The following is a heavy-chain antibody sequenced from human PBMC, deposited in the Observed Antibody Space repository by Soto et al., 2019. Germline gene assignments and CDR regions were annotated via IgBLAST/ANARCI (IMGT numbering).Heavy chain of an antibody. CDR3: ARERPDGARLDP. CDR2: IYYSGST. V-gene: IGHV4-30-4*01. CDR1: GGSISSGDYY. Sequence: LSLTCSVSGGSISSGDYYWSWIRQPPGKGLEWIGYIYYSGSTYYNPSLKSRVTISVDTSKNQFSLKLSSVTAADTAVYYCARERPDGARLDPWGQGTLVTVSS. J-gene: IGHJ5*02. D-gene: IGHD6-6*01.